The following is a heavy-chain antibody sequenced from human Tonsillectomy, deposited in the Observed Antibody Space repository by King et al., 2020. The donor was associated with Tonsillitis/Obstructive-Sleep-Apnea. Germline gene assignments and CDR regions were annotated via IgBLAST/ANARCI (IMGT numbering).Heavy chain of an antibody. Sequence: EVQLVESGAEVKKPGESLKISCEGSGYSFTTYWIVWVRQMPGECLEWMGLIYPVDSDTNFSPSFQGQVTISADKSISTAYLQWSSLKASDTAMYYCARHRTSGSLEPGGYWGQGTLVTVSS. CDR3: ARHRTSGSLEPGGY. CDR2: IYPVDSDT. J-gene: IGHJ4*02. CDR1: GYSFTTYW. D-gene: IGHD1-26*01. V-gene: IGHV5-51*01.